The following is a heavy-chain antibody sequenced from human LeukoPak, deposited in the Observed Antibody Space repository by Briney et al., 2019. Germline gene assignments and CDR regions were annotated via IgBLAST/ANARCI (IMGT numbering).Heavy chain of an antibody. V-gene: IGHV3-23*01. CDR1: GFTFSSYA. D-gene: IGHD2-2*02. J-gene: IGHJ1*01. Sequence: GGSLRLSCAASGFTFSSYAMSWVRQAPGKGLEWVSAISGSGGSTYYADSVKGRFTISRDNSKNTLYLQMNSLRAEDTAVYYCAKYKYQLLYSGPEYFQHWGQGTLVTVSS. CDR3: AKYKYQLLYSGPEYFQH. CDR2: ISGSGGST.